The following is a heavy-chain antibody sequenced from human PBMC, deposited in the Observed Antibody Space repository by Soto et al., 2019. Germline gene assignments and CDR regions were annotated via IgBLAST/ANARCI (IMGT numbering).Heavy chain of an antibody. Sequence: EVQLLESGGGLVQPGGSLSLSWVASGFTFKNYDMRWVRQAAGKGLEWVSGISGSGAITYYADSVRGRFTISRDNSKNTLYLQLNSLRAEDTAIYYCAKDRQFRSYYESAGHYNNWGQGTLVTVSS. J-gene: IGHJ4*02. CDR1: GFTFKNYD. CDR2: ISGSGAIT. D-gene: IGHD3-10*01. V-gene: IGHV3-23*01. CDR3: AKDRQFRSYYESAGHYNN.